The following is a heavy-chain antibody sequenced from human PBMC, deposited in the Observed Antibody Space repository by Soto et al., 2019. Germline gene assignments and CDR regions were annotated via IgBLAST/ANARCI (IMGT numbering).Heavy chain of an antibody. D-gene: IGHD2-8*01. V-gene: IGHV4-31*03. Sequence: SETLSLTCTVSGGSISSGGYYWSWIRQHPGKGLEWIGYIYYSGSTYYNPSLKSRVTISVDTSKNQFSLKLSSVTAADTAVYYCARETVLMVYAFDIWGQGTMVTVSS. CDR1: GGSISSGGYY. CDR3: ARETVLMVYAFDI. J-gene: IGHJ3*02. CDR2: IYYSGST.